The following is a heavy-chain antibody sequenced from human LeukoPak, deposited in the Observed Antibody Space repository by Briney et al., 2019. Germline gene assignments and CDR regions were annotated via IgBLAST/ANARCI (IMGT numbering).Heavy chain of an antibody. D-gene: IGHD5-12*01. V-gene: IGHV3-66*01. Sequence: PGGSLRLSCAASGFTVSNNYMSWVRQAPGKGLEFVSLIYSGGSTYYADSVRGRFTISRDNSKNTLYLQMNSLRAEDTAVYYCAREASGYSGYSLRFFDYWGQGTLVTVSS. J-gene: IGHJ4*02. CDR1: GFTVSNNY. CDR2: IYSGGST. CDR3: AREASGYSGYSLRFFDY.